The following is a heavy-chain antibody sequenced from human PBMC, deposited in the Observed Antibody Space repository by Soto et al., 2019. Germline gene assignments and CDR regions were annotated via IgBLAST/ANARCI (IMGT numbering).Heavy chain of an antibody. CDR3: AKKRVNGADRYYFDY. D-gene: IGHD2-8*01. CDR2: ISGGGDSI. Sequence: GGSLRLSCAASGFTFSSSGMHWVRQAPGKGLEWVSAISGGGDSIYYADSAKGRFTISRDQSKDTLYLQMHSLRAEDTAVYFCAKKRVNGADRYYFDYWGQGTLVTVSS. CDR1: GFTFSSSG. V-gene: IGHV3-23*01. J-gene: IGHJ4*02.